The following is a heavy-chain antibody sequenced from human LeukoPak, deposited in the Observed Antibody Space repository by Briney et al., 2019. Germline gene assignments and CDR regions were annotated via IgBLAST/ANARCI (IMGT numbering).Heavy chain of an antibody. CDR1: GGSISSGGYY. Sequence: PSETLSLTCTVSGGSISSGGYYWSWIRQHPGKGLEWIGYIYYSGSTNYNPSLKSRVTISVDTSKNQFSLKLSSVTAADTAVYYCARLRDGYNYYYGMDVWGQGTTVTVSS. V-gene: IGHV4-61*08. D-gene: IGHD5-24*01. CDR2: IYYSGST. J-gene: IGHJ6*02. CDR3: ARLRDGYNYYYGMDV.